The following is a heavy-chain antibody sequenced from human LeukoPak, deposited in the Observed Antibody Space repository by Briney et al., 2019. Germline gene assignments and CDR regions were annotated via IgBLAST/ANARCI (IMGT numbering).Heavy chain of an antibody. J-gene: IGHJ4*02. CDR3: ARDRPYFYFDY. Sequence: KPSETLSLTCTVSGGSISSGGYYWSWIRQRPGKGLEWIGYIYYSGSTYYNPSLKSRVTISVDTSKNQFSLKLSSVTAADTAVYYCARDRPYFYFDYWGQGTLVTVSS. V-gene: IGHV4-31*03. D-gene: IGHD2-8*01. CDR1: GGSISSGGYY. CDR2: IYYSGST.